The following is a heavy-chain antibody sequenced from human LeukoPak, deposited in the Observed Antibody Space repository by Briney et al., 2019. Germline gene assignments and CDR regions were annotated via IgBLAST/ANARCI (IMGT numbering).Heavy chain of an antibody. V-gene: IGHV3-30*04. CDR1: GFTFSSYA. Sequence: PGRSLRLSCAASGFTFSSYAMHWVRQAPGKGPEWVAVISYDGSNKYYADSVKGRFTISRDNSKNTLYLQMNSLRAEDTAVYYCARSLDIVATIVDYWGQGTLVTVSS. J-gene: IGHJ4*02. D-gene: IGHD5-12*01. CDR2: ISYDGSNK. CDR3: ARSLDIVATIVDY.